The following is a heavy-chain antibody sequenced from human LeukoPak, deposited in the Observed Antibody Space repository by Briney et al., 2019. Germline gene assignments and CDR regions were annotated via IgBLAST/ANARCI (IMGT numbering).Heavy chain of an antibody. V-gene: IGHV3-48*03. CDR2: ISVTGGAM. D-gene: IGHD6-13*01. CDR1: GFTFSGYE. CDR3: ARKTDRLGAVGRDRYFDL. J-gene: IGHJ2*01. Sequence: GGSLRLSCTASGFTFSGYEMTWVRQAPGKGLEWMSYISVTGGAMHYADSVRGRFTTSRDDAKNSLYLHMNSLRVEDTAIYYCARKTDRLGAVGRDRYFDLWGRGTLITVSS.